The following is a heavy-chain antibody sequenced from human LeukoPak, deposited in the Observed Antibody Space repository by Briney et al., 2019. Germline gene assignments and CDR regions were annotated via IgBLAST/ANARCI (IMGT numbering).Heavy chain of an antibody. D-gene: IGHD3-10*01. V-gene: IGHV4-61*02. J-gene: IGHJ6*03. CDR3: ASSSSGNYYYMDV. CDR1: GGSISSGTYY. Sequence: PSETLSLTCTVSGGSISSGTYYWSWIRQPAGKGLEWIGRIYTTGSTNYNPSLKSRVTISVDTSKNQFSLKLSSVTAADTAVYFCASSSSGNYYYMDVWGKGTTVTVSS. CDR2: IYTTGST.